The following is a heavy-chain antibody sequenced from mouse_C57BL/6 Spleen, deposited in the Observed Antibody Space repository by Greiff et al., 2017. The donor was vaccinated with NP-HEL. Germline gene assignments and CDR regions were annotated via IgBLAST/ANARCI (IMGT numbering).Heavy chain of an antibody. J-gene: IGHJ1*03. Sequence: VHVKQSGPELVKPGASVKIPCKASGYTFTDYNMDWVKQSHGKSLEWIGDINPNNGGTIYNQKFKGKATLTVDKSSSTAYMELRSLTSEDTAVYYCARFITTGGGYWYFDVWGTGTTVTVSS. V-gene: IGHV1-18*01. CDR3: ARFITTGGGYWYFDV. CDR1: GYTFTDYN. D-gene: IGHD1-1*01. CDR2: INPNNGGT.